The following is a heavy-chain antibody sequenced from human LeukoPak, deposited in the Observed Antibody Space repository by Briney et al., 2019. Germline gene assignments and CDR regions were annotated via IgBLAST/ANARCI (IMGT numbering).Heavy chain of an antibody. CDR1: GYTFTSYY. CDR2: INPSGGST. Sequence: ASVTVSCTASGYTFTSYYMHWVRQAPGQGLEWMGIINPSGGSTSYAQKFQGRVTMTRDTSTSTVYMELSSLRSEDTAVYYCSAVVVRGVITLDYWGQGTLVTVSS. V-gene: IGHV1-46*01. D-gene: IGHD3-10*01. J-gene: IGHJ4*02. CDR3: SAVVVRGVITLDY.